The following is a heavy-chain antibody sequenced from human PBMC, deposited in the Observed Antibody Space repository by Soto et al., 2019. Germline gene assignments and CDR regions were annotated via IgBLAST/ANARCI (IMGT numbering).Heavy chain of an antibody. Sequence: ASVKVSCKASGYTFSNYGISWVRQAPGQGLEWMGWISPHNGNTKYTQKFQGRVTMTTDTSTSTAYMELRSLRSDDTAVFYCARVFGSGSYIAFETWGQGTMVTVSS. CDR1: GYTFSNYG. D-gene: IGHD3-10*01. CDR2: ISPHNGNT. V-gene: IGHV1-18*01. CDR3: ARVFGSGSYIAFET. J-gene: IGHJ3*02.